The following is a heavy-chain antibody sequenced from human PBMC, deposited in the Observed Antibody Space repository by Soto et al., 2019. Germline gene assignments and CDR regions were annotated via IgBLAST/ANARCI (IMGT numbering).Heavy chain of an antibody. CDR3: ARGRGDY. J-gene: IGHJ4*02. CDR2: IKHDGSEK. V-gene: IGHV3-7*01. CDR1: GFTFRSFW. Sequence: EVQLVESGGGLVQPGGSLRLSCATSGFTFRSFWMSWVRQAPGKGLEWVANIKHDGSEKRYVDSVKGRFTISRDNAENSLSLQMNSLRAEDTAVYYCARGRGDYWGQGTLVTVSS.